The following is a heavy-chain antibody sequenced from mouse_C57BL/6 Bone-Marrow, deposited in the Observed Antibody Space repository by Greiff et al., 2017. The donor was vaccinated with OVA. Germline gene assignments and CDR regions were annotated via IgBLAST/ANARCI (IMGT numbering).Heavy chain of an antibody. V-gene: IGHV1-63*01. CDR2: IYPGGGYT. CDR1: GYTFTNYW. Sequence: VQLQQSGAELVRPGTSVKMSCKASGYTFTNYWIGWAKQRPGHGLEWIGDIYPGGGYTNYNEKFKGQATLTADKSSSTAYLQFSSLTSEDSAIYYCARWRDYGSSYWWYFDVWGTGTTVTVSS. J-gene: IGHJ1*03. CDR3: ARWRDYGSSYWWYFDV. D-gene: IGHD1-1*01.